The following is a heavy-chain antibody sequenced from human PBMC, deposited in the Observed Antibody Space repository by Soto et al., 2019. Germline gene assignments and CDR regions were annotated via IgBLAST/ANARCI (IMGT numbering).Heavy chain of an antibody. Sequence: SETLSLTCTVSGGSISSYYWSWIRQPPGKGLEWIGYIYYSGSTNYNPSLKSRVTISVDTSKNQFSLKLSSVTAADTAVYYCARRGTDGSGWYPAVDYWGQGTLVTVSS. CDR2: IYYSGST. CDR1: GGSISSYY. CDR3: ARRGTDGSGWYPAVDY. V-gene: IGHV4-59*08. J-gene: IGHJ4*02. D-gene: IGHD6-19*01.